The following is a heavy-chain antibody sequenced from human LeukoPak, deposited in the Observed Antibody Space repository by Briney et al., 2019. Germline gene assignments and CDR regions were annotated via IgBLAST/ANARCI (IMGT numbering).Heavy chain of an antibody. CDR1: GFTFSSYE. J-gene: IGHJ4*02. Sequence: GGSLRLPCAASGFTFSSYEMNWVRQAPGKGLEWVSYISSSGSTIYYADSVKGRFTISRDNAKNTLYLQMNSLRAEDTAVYYCAKRGTYGDYVGYYFDYWGQGTLVTVSS. CDR3: AKRGTYGDYVGYYFDY. V-gene: IGHV3-48*03. CDR2: ISSSGSTI. D-gene: IGHD4-17*01.